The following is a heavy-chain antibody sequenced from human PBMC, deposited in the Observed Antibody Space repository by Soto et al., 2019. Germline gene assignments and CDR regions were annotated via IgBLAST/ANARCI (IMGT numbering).Heavy chain of an antibody. D-gene: IGHD7-27*01. CDR3: ARDVWGRWPFWYDP. CDR1: GFTFSNYR. Sequence: FLRLSCAASGFTFSNYRMHWVRQAPGKGLEWVAVISYHRSPKYYADPLKGRFTISRDSSKNTLNLRMTSLRSEDTAVYYCARDVWGRWPFWYDPWGQGTGVTVSS. V-gene: IGHV3-30*03. CDR2: ISYHRSPK. J-gene: IGHJ5*02.